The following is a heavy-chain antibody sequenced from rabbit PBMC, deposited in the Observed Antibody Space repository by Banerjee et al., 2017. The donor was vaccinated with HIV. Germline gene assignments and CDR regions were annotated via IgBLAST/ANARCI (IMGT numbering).Heavy chain of an antibody. CDR2: IDAGSSVYI. D-gene: IGHD4-1*01. CDR3: ARDLAGVIGWNFNL. Sequence: QEQLEESGGGLVQPEGSLTLTCTASGFSFSNGYVMCWVRQAPGKGLEWIACIDAGSSVYIYYANWAKGRFTISKTSSTTVTLQMTSLTAADTATYFCARDLAGVIGWNFNLWGPGTLVTVS. V-gene: IGHV1S45*01. J-gene: IGHJ4*01. CDR1: GFSFSNGYV.